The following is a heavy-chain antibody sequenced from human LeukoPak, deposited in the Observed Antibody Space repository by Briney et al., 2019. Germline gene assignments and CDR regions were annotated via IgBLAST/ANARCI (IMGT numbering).Heavy chain of an antibody. Sequence: PSQTLSLTCTVSGGSISSGGYYWSWIRQHPGKGLEWIGYIYYSGSTNYNPSLKSRVTISVDTFKNQFSLKLSSVTAADTAVYYCARIAVSSGWGYFDYWGQGTLVTASS. CDR1: GGSISSGGYY. CDR3: ARIAVSSGWGYFDY. CDR2: IYYSGST. V-gene: IGHV4-31*03. J-gene: IGHJ4*02. D-gene: IGHD6-19*01.